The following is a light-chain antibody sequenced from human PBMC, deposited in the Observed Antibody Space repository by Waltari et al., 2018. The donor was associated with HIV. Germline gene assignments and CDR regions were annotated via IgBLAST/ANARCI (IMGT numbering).Light chain of an antibody. CDR2: GNT. Sequence: QSVLTQPPSVSGAPGPRVIISCTGSSSNIGARADVHWYQQLPGAVPKVLIYGNTNRPSGVPDRFSGSKSGASASLAIAGLQTDDEADYYCQSYDNSLNAVVFGGGTRLTVL. V-gene: IGLV1-40*01. J-gene: IGLJ2*01. CDR3: QSYDNSLNAVV. CDR1: SSNIGARAD.